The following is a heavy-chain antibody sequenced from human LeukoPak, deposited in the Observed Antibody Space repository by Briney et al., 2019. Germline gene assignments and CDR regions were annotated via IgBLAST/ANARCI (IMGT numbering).Heavy chain of an antibody. CDR1: GASISSYY. D-gene: IGHD4-17*01. J-gene: IGHJ4*02. CDR2: IYYSGST. V-gene: IGHV4-59*12. CDR3: ARELRNFDY. Sequence: SETLSLTCTVSGASISSYYWSWIRQPPGKGLEWIGYIYYSGSTNYNPSLGSRVTISVDTSKNQFSLKLSSVTAADTAVYYCARELRNFDYWGQGTLVTVSS.